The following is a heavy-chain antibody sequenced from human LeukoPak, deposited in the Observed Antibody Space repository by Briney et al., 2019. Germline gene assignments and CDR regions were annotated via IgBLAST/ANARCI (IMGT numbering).Heavy chain of an antibody. D-gene: IGHD5-18*01. CDR2: INHSGST. Sequence: SETLSLTCAVYGGSFSGYYWSWIRQPPGKGLEWIGEINHSGSTNYNPSLKSRVTISVDTSKNQFSLKLSSVTAADTAVYYCARGIQLWLLRWFDPWGQGTLVTVSS. CDR3: ARGIQLWLLRWFDP. CDR1: GGSFSGYY. V-gene: IGHV4-34*01. J-gene: IGHJ5*02.